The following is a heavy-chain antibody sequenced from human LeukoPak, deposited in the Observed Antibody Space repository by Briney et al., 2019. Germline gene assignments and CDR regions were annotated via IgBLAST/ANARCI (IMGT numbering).Heavy chain of an antibody. CDR2: INQSGST. D-gene: IGHD3-3*01. V-gene: IGHV4-34*01. CDR3: ARGRGTIFGVARGFDY. J-gene: IGHJ4*02. Sequence: RASETLSLTCGVYGGSLSGNYWSWIRQPPGKGLEWIGEINQSGSTNYNPSLKSRVTISVDTSKDQFSLKVNSVTAADTAVYYCARGRGTIFGVARGFDYWGRGTLVTVSS. CDR1: GGSLSGNY.